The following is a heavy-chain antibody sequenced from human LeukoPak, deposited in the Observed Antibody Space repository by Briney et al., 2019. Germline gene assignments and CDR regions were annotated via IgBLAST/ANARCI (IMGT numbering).Heavy chain of an antibody. J-gene: IGHJ4*02. Sequence: GASVKVSCKVSGYTLTELSMHCVRQAPVKGLEWMGGFDPEDGETIYAQKFQGRVTMTEDTSTDTAYMELSSLRSEDTAVYYCATTYSSSIDYWGQGTLVTVSS. D-gene: IGHD6-13*01. CDR1: GYTLTELS. CDR2: FDPEDGET. V-gene: IGHV1-24*01. CDR3: ATTYSSSIDY.